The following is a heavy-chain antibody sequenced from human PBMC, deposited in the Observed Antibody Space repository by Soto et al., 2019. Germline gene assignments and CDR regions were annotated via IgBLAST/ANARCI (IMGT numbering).Heavy chain of an antibody. CDR2: IYYSGST. V-gene: IGHV4-30-4*01. D-gene: IGHD1-1*01. CDR3: ASGTWNTSNY. CDR1: GGSISSGDYY. J-gene: IGHJ4*02. Sequence: QVQLQESGPGLVKPSQTLSLTCTVSGGSISSGDYYWSWIRQHPGKGLEWIGYIYYSGSTYYNPSLKSRFTISLDTAKTSFSLKLSSVTAADTAVYYCASGTWNTSNYWGQGTLVTVSS.